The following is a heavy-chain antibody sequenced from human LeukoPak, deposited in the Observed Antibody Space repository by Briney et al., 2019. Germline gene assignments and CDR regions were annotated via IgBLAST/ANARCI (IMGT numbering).Heavy chain of an antibody. D-gene: IGHD1-26*01. J-gene: IGHJ4*02. CDR2: IYYSGST. V-gene: IGHV4-39*07. Sequence: LETLSLTCTVSGGSISSSSYYWGWIRQPPGKGLEWIGSIYYSGSTYYNPSLKSRVTMSVDTSKNQFSLKLSSVTAADTAVYYCARGSGSYLDYWGQGTLVTVSS. CDR3: ARGSGSYLDY. CDR1: GGSISSSSYY.